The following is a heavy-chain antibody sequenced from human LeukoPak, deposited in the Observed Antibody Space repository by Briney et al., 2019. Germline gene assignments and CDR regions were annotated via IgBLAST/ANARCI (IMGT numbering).Heavy chain of an antibody. J-gene: IGHJ4*02. CDR2: IIPIFGTA. V-gene: IGHV1-69*13. CDR3: ARARYCSGGSCYWGSFDY. Sequence: EASVKVSCKASGGTFSSYAISWVRQAPGQGLEWMGGIIPIFGTANYAQKFQGRVTITADESTSTAYMELSSLRSEDTAVYYCARARYCSGGSCYWGSFDYWGQGTLVTVSS. CDR1: GGTFSSYA. D-gene: IGHD2-15*01.